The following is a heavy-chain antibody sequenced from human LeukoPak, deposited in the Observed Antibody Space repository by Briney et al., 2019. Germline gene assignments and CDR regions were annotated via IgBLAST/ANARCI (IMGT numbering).Heavy chain of an antibody. CDR2: MNPNSGNT. Sequence: ASVKVSCKASGYTFTSYDINWVRQATGQGLEWMGWMNPNSGNTGYAQKFQGRVTITRNTSISTAYMELSSLRSEDTAVYYCARAKYYDFWSGYYYFDYWGQGTLVTVSS. CDR1: GYTFTSYD. V-gene: IGHV1-8*03. CDR3: ARAKYYDFWSGYYYFDY. J-gene: IGHJ4*02. D-gene: IGHD3-3*01.